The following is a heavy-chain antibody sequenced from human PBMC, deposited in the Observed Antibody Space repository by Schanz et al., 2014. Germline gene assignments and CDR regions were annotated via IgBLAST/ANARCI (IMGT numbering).Heavy chain of an antibody. V-gene: IGHV3-23*04. D-gene: IGHD3-10*01. CDR2: LSEGGGGT. CDR3: ARIGGSVFDY. CDR1: GITFSSHS. Sequence: EVQLVESGGGLVQPGGSLRLSCAASGITFSSHSFNWVRQAPGKGLEWVSALSEGGGGTHYADAVRGRVTISRDNSNKTVDLQMNSLRAEDTAVYYCARIGGSVFDYWAQGTRVTVSS. J-gene: IGHJ4*02.